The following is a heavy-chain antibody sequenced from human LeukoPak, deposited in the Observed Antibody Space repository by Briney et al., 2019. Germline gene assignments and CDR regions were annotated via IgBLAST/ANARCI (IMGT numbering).Heavy chain of an antibody. V-gene: IGHV4-38-2*02. Sequence: SETLSLTCTVSGYSISSGYYWGWIRQPPGKGLEWIGSIYHSGSTYYNPSLKSRVTISVDTSKNQFSLKLSSVTAAGTAVYYCARDSYSGYENLFDYWGQGTLVTVSS. J-gene: IGHJ4*02. D-gene: IGHD5-12*01. CDR1: GYSISSGYY. CDR2: IYHSGST. CDR3: ARDSYSGYENLFDY.